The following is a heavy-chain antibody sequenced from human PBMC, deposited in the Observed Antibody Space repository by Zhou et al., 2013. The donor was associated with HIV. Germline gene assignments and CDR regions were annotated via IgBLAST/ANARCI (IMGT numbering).Heavy chain of an antibody. Sequence: QVQLVQSGAEVKKPGSSVKVSCKASGGTFSSYAISWVRQAPGQGLEWMGRIIPILGIANYAQKFQGRVTITADKSTSTAYMELSSLRSEDTAVYYCGAGGVGVGYCSGGSCLDYWGQGTLVTVSS. CDR2: IIPILGIA. CDR3: GAGGVGVGYCSGGSCLDY. CDR1: GGTFSSYA. J-gene: IGHJ4*02. D-gene: IGHD2-15*01. V-gene: IGHV1-69*04.